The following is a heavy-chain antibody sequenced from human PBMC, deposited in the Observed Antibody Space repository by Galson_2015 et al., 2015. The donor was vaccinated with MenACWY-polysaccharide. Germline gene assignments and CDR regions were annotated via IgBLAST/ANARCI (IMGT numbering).Heavy chain of an antibody. CDR2: IGGSGDGR. Sequence: SLRRSCAVSGVTIRNYAMSWVRQAPGKGLEWVSTIGGSGDGRYYADSVKDRFTISRDNSENTVYLEMNSLRAEDTAIYYCAKDAIAGIVLTPLRIPLQRWGQGTLVAVSS. CDR1: GVTIRNYA. CDR3: AKDAIAGIVLTPLRIPLQR. J-gene: IGHJ1*01. D-gene: IGHD6-13*01. V-gene: IGHV3-23*01.